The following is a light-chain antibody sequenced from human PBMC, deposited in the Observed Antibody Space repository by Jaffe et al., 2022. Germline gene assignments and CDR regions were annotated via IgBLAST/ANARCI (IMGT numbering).Light chain of an antibody. CDR2: GAS. Sequence: EIVLTQSPGTLSLSPGERATLSCRASQSVDSRYLAWYQQKPGQAPRLLIYGASSRATGIPDRFSGSGSGTDFTLTISRLEPEDFAVYYCQVYGSPWTFGQGTKVEIK. CDR1: QSVDSRY. CDR3: QVYGSPWT. J-gene: IGKJ1*01. V-gene: IGKV3-20*01.